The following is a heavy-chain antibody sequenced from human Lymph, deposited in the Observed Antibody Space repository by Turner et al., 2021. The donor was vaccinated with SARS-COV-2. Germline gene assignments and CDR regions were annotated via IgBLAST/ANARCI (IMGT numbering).Heavy chain of an antibody. CDR3: ARHQGSTSGYDHGMNV. J-gene: IGHJ6*02. V-gene: IGHV4-59*08. Sequence: QVQLQESGPGLVRPSETLSLTCPVSGGSISSTSWSWSRQSPGRGLEWIGYFYKIGSIDYNPTLRSRVTISVDTSKNQLSLNLSSVTAADTAVYYCARHQGSTSGYDHGMNVWGQGTAVIVSS. D-gene: IGHD1-1*01. CDR2: FYKIGSI. CDR1: GGSISSTS.